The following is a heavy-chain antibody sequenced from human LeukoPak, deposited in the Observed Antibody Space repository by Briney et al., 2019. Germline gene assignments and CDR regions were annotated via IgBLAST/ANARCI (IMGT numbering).Heavy chain of an antibody. CDR3: ARARSGYGPIYYYYMDV. CDR1: GYTFTSYY. D-gene: IGHD5-12*01. Sequence: ASVKVSCKASGYTFTSYYMHWVRQAPGQGLEWMGWMNPNSGNTGYAQKFQGRVTMTRNTSISTAYMELSSLRPEDTAVYYCARARSGYGPIYYYYMDVWGKGTTVTVSS. CDR2: MNPNSGNT. V-gene: IGHV1-8*02. J-gene: IGHJ6*03.